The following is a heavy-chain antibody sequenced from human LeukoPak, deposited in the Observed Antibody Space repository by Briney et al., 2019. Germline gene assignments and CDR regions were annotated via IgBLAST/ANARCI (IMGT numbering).Heavy chain of an antibody. D-gene: IGHD3-3*01. CDR2: IYYSGST. J-gene: IGHJ4*02. V-gene: IGHV4-59*08. Sequence: SETLSLTCTVSGGSISSYYWSWIRQPPGKGLEWIGYIYYSGSTNYNPSLKSRVTISVDTSKNQFSLKLSSVTAADTAVYYCARHVAYYDFWSGYSPLDYWGQGTLVTVSS. CDR3: ARHVAYYDFWSGYSPLDY. CDR1: GGSISSYY.